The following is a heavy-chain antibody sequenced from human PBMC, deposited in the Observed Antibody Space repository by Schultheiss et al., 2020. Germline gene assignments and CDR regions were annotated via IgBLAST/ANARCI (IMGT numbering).Heavy chain of an antibody. D-gene: IGHD1-20*01. CDR3: ARDRGSGYNWNDFDY. J-gene: IGHJ4*02. V-gene: IGHV3-21*01. Sequence: GESLKISCAASGFTFSSCDMHWVRQATGKGLEWVSSISSSSSYIYYADSVKGRFTISRDNSKNTLYLQMNSLRAEDTAVYYCARDRGSGYNWNDFDYWGQGTLVTVSS. CDR1: GFTFSSCD. CDR2: ISSSSSYI.